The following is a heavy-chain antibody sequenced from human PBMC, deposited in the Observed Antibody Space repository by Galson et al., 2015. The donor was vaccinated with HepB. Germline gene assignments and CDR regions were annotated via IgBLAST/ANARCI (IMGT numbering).Heavy chain of an antibody. CDR3: ARARYGSGHVYYYYYYYMDV. Sequence: QSGAEVKKPGASVKVSCKASGYTFTSYGISWVRQAPGQGLEWMGWISAYNGNTNYAQKLQGRVTMTTDTSTSTAYMELRSLRSDDTAVYYCARARYGSGHVYYYYYYYMDVWGKGTTVTVSS. V-gene: IGHV1-18*01. D-gene: IGHD3-10*01. CDR1: GYTFTSYG. CDR2: ISAYNGNT. J-gene: IGHJ6*03.